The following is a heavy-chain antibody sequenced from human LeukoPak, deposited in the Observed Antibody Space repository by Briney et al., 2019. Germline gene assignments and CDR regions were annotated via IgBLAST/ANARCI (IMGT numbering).Heavy chain of an antibody. CDR3: ARDYWGDGYNRYFDY. CDR2: INPSGGST. V-gene: IGHV1-46*01. CDR1: GYTFTGYY. J-gene: IGHJ4*02. Sequence: ASVKVSCKASGYTFTGYYMHWVRQAPGQGLEWMGIINPSGGSTSYAQKFQGRVTMTRDMSTSTVYMELSSLRSEDTAVYYCARDYWGDGYNRYFDYWGQGTLVTVSS. D-gene: IGHD5-24*01.